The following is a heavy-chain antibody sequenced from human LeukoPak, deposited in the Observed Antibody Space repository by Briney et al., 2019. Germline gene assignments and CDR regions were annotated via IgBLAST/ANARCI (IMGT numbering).Heavy chain of an antibody. CDR1: AFTFSSYA. CDR3: PKDRVAAAGIGGFDY. V-gene: IGHV3-23*01. D-gene: IGHD6-13*01. Sequence: GGSLRLSCAASAFTFSSYAMSWVRQAPGKGLEWVSAISGSGGKTYYADSVKGRFTISRDNSKNTLYLQMNGLRAEDTAVYYCPKDRVAAAGIGGFDYWGQGTLVTVSS. J-gene: IGHJ4*02. CDR2: ISGSGGKT.